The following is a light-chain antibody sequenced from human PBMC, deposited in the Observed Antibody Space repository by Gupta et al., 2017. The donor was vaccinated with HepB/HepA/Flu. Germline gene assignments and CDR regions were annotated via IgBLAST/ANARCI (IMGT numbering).Light chain of an antibody. CDR2: GKH. CDR1: ILRTYF. Sequence: SSELTQDPAVSVALGQTVKITCQGDILRTYFASWYQQKPGQAPVLVIDGKHNRTSGSRDRFSGAGSGDTDSLIIPGAQAEEEADEYWKSRDSSGNVGYVFGAGNRITVL. V-gene: IGLV3-19*01. J-gene: IGLJ1*01. CDR3: KSRDSSGNVGYV.